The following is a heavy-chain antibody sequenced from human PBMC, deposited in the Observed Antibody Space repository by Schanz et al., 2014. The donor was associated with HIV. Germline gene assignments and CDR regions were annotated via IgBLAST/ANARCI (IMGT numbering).Heavy chain of an antibody. Sequence: QVQLVQSGAEVKMPGSSVKVFCRASGGTFINYAFSWVRQAPGQGPEWMGGIIPKFGIPNYAQKFQSRLIITVDESTSTAYMELSGLKSDDTAVYYCARLRTGEEGFYYYYFGMDVWGQGTTVTVS. CDR1: GGTFINYA. CDR2: IIPKFGIP. J-gene: IGHJ6*02. CDR3: ARLRTGEEGFYYYYFGMDV. V-gene: IGHV1-69*01. D-gene: IGHD7-27*01.